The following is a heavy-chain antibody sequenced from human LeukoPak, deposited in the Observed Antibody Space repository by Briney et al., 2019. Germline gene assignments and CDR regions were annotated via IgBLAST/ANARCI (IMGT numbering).Heavy chain of an antibody. Sequence: GGSLRLSCAASGFTFSSYGMSWVRQAPGKGLEWVSVISGSGGSTYYADSVKGRFTISRDNSKNTLYLQMNSLGAEDTAVYYCAKRGYCSSSSCSHYFDYWGQGTLVTVSS. J-gene: IGHJ4*02. D-gene: IGHD2-2*01. CDR1: GFTFSSYG. V-gene: IGHV3-23*01. CDR3: AKRGYCSSSSCSHYFDY. CDR2: ISGSGGST.